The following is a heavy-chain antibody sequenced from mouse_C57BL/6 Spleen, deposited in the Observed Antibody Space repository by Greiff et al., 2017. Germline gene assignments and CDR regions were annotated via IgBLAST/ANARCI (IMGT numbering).Heavy chain of an antibody. J-gene: IGHJ2*01. V-gene: IGHV5-9-1*02. D-gene: IGHD1-1*01. CDR2: ISSGGDYI. CDR3: TMDYGSSYDYFDY. CDR1: GFTFSSYA. Sequence: EVKLMESGEGLVKPGGSLKLSCADSGFTFSSYAMSWVRQTPEKRLEWVAYISSGGDYIYYADTVKGRFTISRDNARNTLYLQMSSLKSEDTAMYYCTMDYGSSYDYFDYWGQGTTLTVSS.